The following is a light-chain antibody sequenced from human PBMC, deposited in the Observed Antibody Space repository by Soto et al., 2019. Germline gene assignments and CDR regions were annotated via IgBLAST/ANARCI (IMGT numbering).Light chain of an antibody. V-gene: IGLV1-44*01. J-gene: IGLJ2*01. CDR2: SNN. CDR3: AAWDDSLNGPVV. CDR1: SSNIGSNT. Sequence: QSVLTQPPSASGTPGQRVTISCSGSSSNIGSNTVNWYQQLPGTPPKLLIYSNNQRPSAVPDRFSGFKSGTSASLAISELQSDEEADYYCAAWDDSLNGPVVFGGGTKLTVL.